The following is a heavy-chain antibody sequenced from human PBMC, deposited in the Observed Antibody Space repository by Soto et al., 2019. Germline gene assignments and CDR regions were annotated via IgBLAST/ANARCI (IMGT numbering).Heavy chain of an antibody. CDR3: ARGDWWLFDY. V-gene: IGHV1-3*05. D-gene: IGHD2-8*02. Sequence: QVQLVQSGAEEKKPGASVKVSCKASGYTFTSYAIHWVRQAPGQRLEWMGWINAGNGNTKYSQKFQGRITITRDTSASTAYMELSSLKSEDTAVYYCARGDWWLFDYWGQGTLVTVSS. J-gene: IGHJ4*02. CDR2: INAGNGNT. CDR1: GYTFTSYA.